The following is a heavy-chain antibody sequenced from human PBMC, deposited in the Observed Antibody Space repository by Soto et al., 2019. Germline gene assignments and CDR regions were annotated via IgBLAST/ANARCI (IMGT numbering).Heavy chain of an antibody. CDR3: ARVTNPDWFDP. Sequence: QVKLVQSGAGVKKPGASVKVSCEASGYTFTSHDIAWVRQAPGQGLEWMGWVSAYNGNTNYAPKIQGRVTMTTYTSTSIAFRELRSLRAADTAMYYCARVTNPDWFDPWGQGPLITVSS. CDR1: GYTFTSHD. J-gene: IGHJ5*02. CDR2: VSAYNGNT. V-gene: IGHV1-18*04. D-gene: IGHD2-21*02.